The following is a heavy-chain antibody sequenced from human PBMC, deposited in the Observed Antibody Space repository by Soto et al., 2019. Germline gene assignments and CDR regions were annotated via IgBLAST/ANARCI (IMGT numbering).Heavy chain of an antibody. D-gene: IGHD2-2*01. CDR1: GGSISSYY. CDR3: ARRRSKDYYYMDV. Sequence: SETLSLTCTVSGGSISSYYWSWIRQPPGKGLEWIGYIYYSGSTNYNPSLKSRVTISVDTSKNQFSLKLSSVTAADTAVYYCARRRSKDYYYMDVWGKGTTVTVSS. CDR2: IYYSGST. J-gene: IGHJ6*03. V-gene: IGHV4-59*08.